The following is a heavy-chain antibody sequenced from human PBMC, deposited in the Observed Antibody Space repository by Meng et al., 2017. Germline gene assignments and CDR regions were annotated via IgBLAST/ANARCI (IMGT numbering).Heavy chain of an antibody. CDR3: ARYGGSYDSSSYYY. D-gene: IGHD3-22*01. CDR2: IYHRGRT. CDR1: GGSLSIGGYS. J-gene: IGHJ4*02. V-gene: IGHV4-30-2*01. Sequence: LQLQESGSGLVKPSQTLSLNCAVSGGSLSIGGYSWSLIRQPPGNGLDWIGYIYHRGRTYYTPSLKSRVTISVDRSKNQFSLKLSSVTAADTAVYYCARYGGSYDSSSYYYWGQGTLVTVSS.